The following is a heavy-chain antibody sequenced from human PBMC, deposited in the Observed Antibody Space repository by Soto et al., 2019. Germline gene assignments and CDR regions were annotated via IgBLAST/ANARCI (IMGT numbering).Heavy chain of an antibody. V-gene: IGHV3-21*01. D-gene: IGHD3-3*01. CDR2: ISSSSSYI. Sequence: PGGSLRLSCAASGFTFCSYSMSWVRQAPEKELEWVSSISSSSSYIYYADSVKGRFTISRDNAKNSLYLQMNSLRAEDTVVYYCARDSKTFGVYYMAVRGKGTTVTVSS. CDR3: ARDSKTFGVYYMAV. CDR1: GFTFCSYS. J-gene: IGHJ6*03.